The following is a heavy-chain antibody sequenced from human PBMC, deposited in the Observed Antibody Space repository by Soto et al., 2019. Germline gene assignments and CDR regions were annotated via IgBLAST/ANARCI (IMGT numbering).Heavy chain of an antibody. V-gene: IGHV3-23*01. CDR2: ISGSGGST. CDR3: AKKNGFVEV. J-gene: IGHJ6*04. Sequence: PVWSLRLSWTSSLFTFSSYAMSWVRQAPGKGLEWVSAISGSGGSTYYADSVKGRFTISRDNSKNTLYLQMNSLRAEDTAVYYCAKKNGFVEVWGKGTTVTVSS. D-gene: IGHD3-16*01. CDR1: LFTFSSYA.